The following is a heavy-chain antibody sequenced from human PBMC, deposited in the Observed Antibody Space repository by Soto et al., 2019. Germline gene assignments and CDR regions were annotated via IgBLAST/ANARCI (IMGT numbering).Heavy chain of an antibody. D-gene: IGHD3-3*01. V-gene: IGHV1-18*01. CDR3: ARDYDFWSGYPSNWFDP. Sequence: QVQLVQSGAEVKKPGASVKVSCKASGYTFTSYGISWVRQAPGQGLEWMGWISAYNGNTNYAQKLQDRVTMTTDTSTSTAYMELRSLRSDDTAVYYCARDYDFWSGYPSNWFDPWGQGTLVTVSS. J-gene: IGHJ5*02. CDR2: ISAYNGNT. CDR1: GYTFTSYG.